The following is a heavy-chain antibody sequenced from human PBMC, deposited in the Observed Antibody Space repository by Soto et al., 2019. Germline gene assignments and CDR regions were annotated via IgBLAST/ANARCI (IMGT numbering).Heavy chain of an antibody. Sequence: SVKVSCKASGGTFSSYAISWVRQAPGQGLEWMGGIIPIFGTANYAQKFQGRVTIAADESTSTAYMELSSLRSEDTAVYYCARIGDRNDGHYYYYGMDVWGQGTTVTVSS. J-gene: IGHJ6*02. CDR3: ARIGDRNDGHYYYYGMDV. CDR2: IIPIFGTA. V-gene: IGHV1-69*13. D-gene: IGHD1-1*01. CDR1: GGTFSSYA.